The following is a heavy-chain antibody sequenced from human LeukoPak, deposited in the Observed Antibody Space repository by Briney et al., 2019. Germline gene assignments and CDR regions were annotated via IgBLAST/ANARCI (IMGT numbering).Heavy chain of an antibody. V-gene: IGHV1-3*04. D-gene: IGHD3-10*01. CDR2: INTDNGNT. Sequence: ASVKVSCKTSGYTFTRYTIHWMRQAPGQGLEWMGWINTDNGNTKYPQQFQGRVTSVRDTSANTVYMELSSLRAEDTAVYYCATRAYYYGSGSYRYFDYWGQGTLVTVSS. CDR1: GYTFTRYT. J-gene: IGHJ4*02. CDR3: ATRAYYYGSGSYRYFDY.